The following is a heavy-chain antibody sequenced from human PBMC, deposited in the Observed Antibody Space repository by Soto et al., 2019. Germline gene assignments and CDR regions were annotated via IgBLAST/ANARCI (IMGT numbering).Heavy chain of an antibody. CDR1: GGTFNSYA. CDR3: ASPYDSGGYYYRGLDY. Sequence: QVQLVQSGAEVKKPGSSVKVSCKASGGTFNSYAISWVRQAPGQGLEWMGGIIPIFGTADYAQKFQGRVTITAVESTSTAYMELSSLRSEDTAVYYCASPYDSGGYYYRGLDYWGQGTLVTVSS. D-gene: IGHD3-22*01. J-gene: IGHJ4*02. CDR2: IIPIFGTA. V-gene: IGHV1-69*12.